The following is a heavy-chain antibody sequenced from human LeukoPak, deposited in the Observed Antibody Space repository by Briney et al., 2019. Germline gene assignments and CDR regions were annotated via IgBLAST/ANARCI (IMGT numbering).Heavy chain of an antibody. CDR2: MNPNSGNT. J-gene: IGHJ4*02. Sequence: ASVKVSCKASGYTFTSYDINWVRQATGQGLEWMGWMNPNSGNTGYAQKFQGRVTMTRNTSISTAYMELSSLRSEDTAVYYCARRFWGGSSGYYYGDYWGQGTLVTVSS. V-gene: IGHV1-8*01. CDR1: GYTFTSYD. CDR3: ARRFWGGSSGYYYGDY. D-gene: IGHD3-22*01.